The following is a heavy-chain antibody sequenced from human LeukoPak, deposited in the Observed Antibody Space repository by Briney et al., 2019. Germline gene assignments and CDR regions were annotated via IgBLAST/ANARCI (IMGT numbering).Heavy chain of an antibody. CDR1: GYSISSGYY. Sequence: SETLSLTCTVSGYSISSGYYWGWIRQPPGKGLEWIGSIYHSGSTYYNPSLKSRVTISVDTSKNQFSLKLSSVTAADTVVYYCARGLTGYYHPPDYWGQGTLVTVSS. J-gene: IGHJ4*02. CDR3: ARGLTGYYHPPDY. V-gene: IGHV4-38-2*02. D-gene: IGHD3-3*01. CDR2: IYHSGST.